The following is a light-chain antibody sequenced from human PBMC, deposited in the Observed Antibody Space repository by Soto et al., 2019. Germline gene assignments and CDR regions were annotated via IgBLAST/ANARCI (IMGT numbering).Light chain of an antibody. J-gene: IGKJ5*01. CDR3: QKYNNWPIT. CDR1: QSVSSK. CDR2: GAS. Sequence: EIVMTQSPATLSVSPGERATLSCRASQSVSSKLAWYQQKPGQAPRLLMYGASTRATGIPARFSGSGSGTEFTLTISSLQSEDFAVYYCQKYNNWPITFGQGTRLAIK. V-gene: IGKV3-15*01.